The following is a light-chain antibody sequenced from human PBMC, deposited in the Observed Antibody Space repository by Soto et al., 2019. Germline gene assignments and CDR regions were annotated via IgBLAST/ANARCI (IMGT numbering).Light chain of an antibody. J-gene: IGLJ1*01. V-gene: IGLV2-23*01. CDR1: SSDVGSYNL. CDR2: EGS. CDR3: CAYAGSSTRYV. Sequence: QSVLTQPASVSGSPGQSITISCTGTSSDVGSYNLVSWYQQHPGKAPKLMIYEGSKRPSGVSNRFSGSKSGNTASLTISGLQAEDEADDYGCAYAGSSTRYVFGTGTKLTVL.